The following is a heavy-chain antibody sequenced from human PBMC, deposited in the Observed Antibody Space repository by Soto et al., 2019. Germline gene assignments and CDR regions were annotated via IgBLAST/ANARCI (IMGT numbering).Heavy chain of an antibody. V-gene: IGHV4-31*03. J-gene: IGHJ3*02. CDR3: ARGSLELYDSSGLFVGPFDI. Sequence: TLSLTCTVSGGFVSNGGYFWSWVRQRPGKGLEWIGNMYYTGNAYYNPSLKGRVTISLDTSTKKFSLRLSSVTVADTAVYYCARGSLELYDSSGLFVGPFDIWGLGTLVTVSS. CDR1: GGFVSNGGYF. CDR2: MYYTGNA. D-gene: IGHD3-22*01.